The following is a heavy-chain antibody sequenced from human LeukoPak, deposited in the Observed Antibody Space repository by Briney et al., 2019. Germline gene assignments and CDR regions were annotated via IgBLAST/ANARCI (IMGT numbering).Heavy chain of an antibody. V-gene: IGHV3-23*01. CDR2: ISHSGSSI. Sequence: GGSLRLSCVASGFTFSNYLMNWLRQAPGKGLEWVSGISHSGSSIYYADSVKGRFTISRDNSKNTLYLQMDRLRVEDTAVYYCAMALDYWGQGTLVTVSS. J-gene: IGHJ4*02. CDR3: AMALDY. CDR1: GFTFSNYL.